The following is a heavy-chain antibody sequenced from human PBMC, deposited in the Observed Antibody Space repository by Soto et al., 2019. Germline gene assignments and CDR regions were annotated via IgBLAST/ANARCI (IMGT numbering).Heavy chain of an antibody. D-gene: IGHD3-10*01. J-gene: IGHJ6*03. V-gene: IGHV3-74*01. CDR1: GFTFSSYW. Sequence: EVQLVESGGGLVQPGGSPRLSCAASGFTFSSYWMHWVRQAPGKGLVWVSRINGDGSSTSYADSVKGRFTISRDNAKNTLYLQMNSLRAEDTAVYYCARGVRGVMGMDVWGKGTTVTVSS. CDR3: ARGVRGVMGMDV. CDR2: INGDGSST.